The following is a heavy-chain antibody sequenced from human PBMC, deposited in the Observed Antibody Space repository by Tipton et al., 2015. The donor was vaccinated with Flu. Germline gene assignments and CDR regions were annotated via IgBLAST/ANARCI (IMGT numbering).Heavy chain of an antibody. J-gene: IGHJ4*01. D-gene: IGHD6-19*01. Sequence: TLSLTCTVSGDSISSGSYYWSWIRQPAGKGLEWIGRIYTHVNTNYNPSLKSRVTIAVDTSKNHFSLKLSSVTVADTAVYYCARGPEQWLVNPHYFDYWGHGTLVTVSS. CDR3: ARGPEQWLVNPHYFDY. CDR2: IYTHVNT. V-gene: IGHV4-61*02. CDR1: GDSISSGSYY.